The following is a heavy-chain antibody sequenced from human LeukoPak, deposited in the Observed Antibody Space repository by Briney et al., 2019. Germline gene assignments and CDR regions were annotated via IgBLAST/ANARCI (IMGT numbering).Heavy chain of an antibody. CDR3: ARSVQCVDY. D-gene: IGHD1-1*01. J-gene: IGHJ4*02. Sequence: SETLSLTCTVSGGSISSYYWSWIRQPPGKGLEWIGYIYYSGSTNYNPSLKSRVTISVDTSKNQFSLKLSSVTAADTAVYYCARSVQCVDYWGQGTLVTVSS. CDR1: GGSISSYY. V-gene: IGHV4-59*01. CDR2: IYYSGST.